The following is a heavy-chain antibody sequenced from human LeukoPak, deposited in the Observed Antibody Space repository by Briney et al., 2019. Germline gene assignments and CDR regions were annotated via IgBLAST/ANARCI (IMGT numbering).Heavy chain of an antibody. CDR3: ARDSGYYDSSGYYGAPGYFDY. V-gene: IGHV1-69*04. Sequence: ASVKVSCKASGGTFSSYAISWVRQAPGQGLEWMGRIIPILGIANYAQKFQGRVTITADKPTSTAYMELSSLRSEDTAVYYCARDSGYYDSSGYYGAPGYFDYWGQGTLVTVSS. CDR1: GGTFSSYA. CDR2: IIPILGIA. J-gene: IGHJ4*02. D-gene: IGHD3-22*01.